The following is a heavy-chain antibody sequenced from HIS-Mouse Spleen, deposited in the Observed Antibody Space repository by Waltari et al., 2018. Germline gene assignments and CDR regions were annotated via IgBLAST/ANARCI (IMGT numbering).Heavy chain of an antibody. J-gene: IGHJ4*02. Sequence: QVTLRESGPALVKPTQTLTLTCTFSGFSLSTSGMCVSWIRQPPGKALEWLARIDWYDDKYYSTSLKTRLTISKDTSKNQVVLTMTNMDPVDTATYYCARIQAGKLELPFDYWGQGTLVTVSS. CDR3: ARIQAGKLELPFDY. V-gene: IGHV2-70*15. CDR1: GFSLSTSGMC. CDR2: IDWYDDK. D-gene: IGHD1-7*01.